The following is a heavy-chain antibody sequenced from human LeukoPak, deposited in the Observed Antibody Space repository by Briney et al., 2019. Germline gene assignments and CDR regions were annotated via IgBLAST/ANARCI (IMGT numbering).Heavy chain of an antibody. CDR3: AKHTVTNHYFDY. V-gene: IGHV3-66*04. CDR2: IYSGGST. Sequence: RGSLRLSCAASGFTVSSNYMSWVRQAPGKGLEWVSVIYSGGSTYYADSVKGRFTISRDNSKNTLYLQMNSLRAEDTAVYYCAKHTVTNHYFDYWGQGTLVTVSS. D-gene: IGHD4-17*01. J-gene: IGHJ4*02. CDR1: GFTVSSNY.